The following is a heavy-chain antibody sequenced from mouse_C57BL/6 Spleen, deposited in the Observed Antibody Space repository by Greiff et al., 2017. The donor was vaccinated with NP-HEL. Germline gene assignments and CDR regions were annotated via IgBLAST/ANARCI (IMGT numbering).Heavy chain of an antibody. Sequence: QVQLQQSGAELVRPGTSVKVSCKASGYAFTNYLIEWVKQRPGQGLEWIGVINPGSGGTNYNEKFKGKATLTADKSSSTAYMQLSSLTSEDSAVYFCAREGVPLYAMDYWGQGTSVTVSS. CDR3: AREGVPLYAMDY. CDR2: INPGSGGT. CDR1: GYAFTNYL. J-gene: IGHJ4*01. V-gene: IGHV1-54*01.